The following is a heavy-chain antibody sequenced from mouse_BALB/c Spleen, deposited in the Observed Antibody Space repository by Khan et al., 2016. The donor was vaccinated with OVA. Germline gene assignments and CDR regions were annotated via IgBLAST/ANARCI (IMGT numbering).Heavy chain of an antibody. V-gene: IGHV1-76*01. J-gene: IGHJ2*01. CDR3: AREEALYYFDY. Sequence: QVQLKESGAELVRPGTSVTLSCKTSGYIFTSYCIHWVKQRSGQGLEWIARIYPGTDNTYYNENFKDRATITADKSSSPAYFQHSSLKSEDSAALFLAREEALYYFDYWGQGTTLTGSS. CDR1: GYIFTSYC. D-gene: IGHD3-2*02. CDR2: IYPGTDNT.